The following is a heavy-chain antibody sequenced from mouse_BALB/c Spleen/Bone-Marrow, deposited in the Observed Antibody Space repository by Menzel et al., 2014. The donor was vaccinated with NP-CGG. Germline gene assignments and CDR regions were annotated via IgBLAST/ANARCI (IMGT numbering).Heavy chain of an antibody. J-gene: IGHJ2*01. CDR1: GYTFSNYW. Sequence: SGTVLARPGAAVKMSCKASGYTFSNYWMHWVKQRPGQGLERIGTIYPGNSDTTYSQKFKGKAKLTAVTSTSTAYMELSSLTNEDSAVYYCTTLARSDFDYWGQGTTLTVSS. D-gene: IGHD3-1*01. V-gene: IGHV1-5*01. CDR3: TTLARSDFDY. CDR2: IYPGNSDT.